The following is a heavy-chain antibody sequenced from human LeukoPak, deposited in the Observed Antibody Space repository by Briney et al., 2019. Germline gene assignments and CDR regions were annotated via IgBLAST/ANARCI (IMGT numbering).Heavy chain of an antibody. CDR1: GGSISSYY. V-gene: IGHV4-4*07. Sequence: PSETLSLTCTVSGGSISSYYWSWIRQPTGKGLEWIGRIYTSGSTNYNPSLKSRVTISVDTSKNQFSLKLSSVTAADTAVYYCARDRRTTWGAFDIWGQGTMVTVSS. CDR3: ARDRRTTWGAFDI. J-gene: IGHJ3*02. CDR2: IYTSGST. D-gene: IGHD4-17*01.